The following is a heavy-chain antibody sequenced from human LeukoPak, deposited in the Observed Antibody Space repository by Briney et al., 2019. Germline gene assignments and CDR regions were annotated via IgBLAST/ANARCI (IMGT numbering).Heavy chain of an antibody. CDR1: GFTVSSKY. Sequence: GSLRLSCAASGFTVSSKYMSWIRQPPGKGLEWIGYIYHSGSTNYNPSLKSRVTISVDTSKNQFSLKLSSVTAADTAVYYCARVPRGSYFGYYYYGMDVWGQGTTVTVSS. D-gene: IGHD1-26*01. CDR3: ARVPRGSYFGYYYYGMDV. V-gene: IGHV4-59*02. CDR2: IYHSGST. J-gene: IGHJ6*02.